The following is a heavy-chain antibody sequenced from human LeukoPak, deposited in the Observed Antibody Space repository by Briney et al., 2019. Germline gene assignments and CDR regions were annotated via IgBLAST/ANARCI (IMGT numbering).Heavy chain of an antibody. V-gene: IGHV5-51*01. Sequence: GESLKISCKGSGYSFDTYWIGWVRQRPGKGLEWMGIINPADSDSRYSPSFEGQVTVSADRSISTAYLQWSSLKTSDTAIYYCARTRNRGGWGLGSWGPGTLVTVSS. CDR2: INPADSDS. J-gene: IGHJ4*02. CDR1: GYSFDTYW. CDR3: ARTRNRGGWGLGS. D-gene: IGHD3-10*01.